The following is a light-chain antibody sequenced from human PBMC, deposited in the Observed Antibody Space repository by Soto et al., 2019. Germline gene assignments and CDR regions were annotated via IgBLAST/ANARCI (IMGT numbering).Light chain of an antibody. CDR3: QQRSNR. CDR1: QSVSSY. CDR2: DAS. Sequence: EIVLTRSPATLSLSPGERATLSCRASQSVSSYLAWYQQKPGQAPRLLIYDASNRATGIPARFSGSGSGTDFTLTISSLEPEDFAVYYCQQRSNRFGPGTKVDIK. V-gene: IGKV3-11*01. J-gene: IGKJ3*01.